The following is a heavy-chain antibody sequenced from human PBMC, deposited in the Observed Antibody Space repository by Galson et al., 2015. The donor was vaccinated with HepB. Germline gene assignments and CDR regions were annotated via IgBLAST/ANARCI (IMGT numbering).Heavy chain of an antibody. CDR2: ISSSSSTI. CDR3: ARVMEIYGDYVDAFDI. V-gene: IGHV3-48*01. J-gene: IGHJ3*02. D-gene: IGHD4-17*01. Sequence: SLRLSCAASGFTFSSYSMNWVRQAPGKGLEWVSYISSSSSTIYYADSVKGRFTISRDNAKNSLYLQMNSLRAEDTAVYYCARVMEIYGDYVDAFDIWGQGTMVTVSS. CDR1: GFTFSSYS.